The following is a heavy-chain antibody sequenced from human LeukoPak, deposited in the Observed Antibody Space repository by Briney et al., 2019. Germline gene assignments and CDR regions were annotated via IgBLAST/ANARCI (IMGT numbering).Heavy chain of an antibody. CDR1: GLSFSGQW. Sequence: GGSLRLSCTASGLSFSGQWMNWVRQSPGQGLEWVANIKYDGNEKYYVDSVKGRFTISRDNAKNSLYLQMSSLRAEDTAVYYCARGAYSYPLNAFDIWGQGTMVIVSS. J-gene: IGHJ3*02. D-gene: IGHD5-18*01. CDR2: IKYDGNEK. CDR3: ARGAYSYPLNAFDI. V-gene: IGHV3-7*01.